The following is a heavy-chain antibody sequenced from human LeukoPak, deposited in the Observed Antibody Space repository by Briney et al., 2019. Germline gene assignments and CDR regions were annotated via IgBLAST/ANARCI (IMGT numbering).Heavy chain of an antibody. Sequence: ASVKVSCKASGYTFTSYDINWVRQATGQGLEWMGWMNPNSGNTGYAQKFQGRVTMTRNTSISTAYMELSSLRSEDTAVYYCARAPTYDFWSGYYTRYHWFDPWGQGPLVTVSS. CDR3: ARAPTYDFWSGYYTRYHWFDP. V-gene: IGHV1-8*01. CDR1: GYTFTSYD. CDR2: MNPNSGNT. D-gene: IGHD3-3*01. J-gene: IGHJ5*02.